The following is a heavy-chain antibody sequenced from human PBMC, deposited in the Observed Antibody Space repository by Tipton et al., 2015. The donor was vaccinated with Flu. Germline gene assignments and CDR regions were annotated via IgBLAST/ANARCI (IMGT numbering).Heavy chain of an antibody. Sequence: LRLSCIVSGGSISSYYWSWIRQPPGKGLEWIGYIYYSGSTNYNPSLKSRVTISVDTSKNQFSLKLSSVTAADTAVYYCARDTVFWSGPYGMDVWGQGTTVTVSS. CDR1: GGSISSYY. D-gene: IGHD3-3*01. CDR3: ARDTVFWSGPYGMDV. V-gene: IGHV4-59*01. CDR2: IYYSGST. J-gene: IGHJ6*02.